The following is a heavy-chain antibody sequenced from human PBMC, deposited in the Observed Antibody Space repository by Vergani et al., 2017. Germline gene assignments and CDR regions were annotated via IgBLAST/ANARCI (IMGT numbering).Heavy chain of an antibody. J-gene: IGHJ6*02. V-gene: IGHV4-4*09. D-gene: IGHD6-19*01. CDR2: IYTSGST. CDR1: GGSISSYY. Sequence: QVQLQESGPGLVKPSETLSLTCTVSGGSISSYYWSWIRQPPGKGLEWIGYIYTSGSTNYNPSLKSRVTISVDTSKNQFSLKLSSVTAADTAVYYCALSSPDYYYGMDVWGQGTTVTVSS. CDR3: ALSSPDYYYGMDV.